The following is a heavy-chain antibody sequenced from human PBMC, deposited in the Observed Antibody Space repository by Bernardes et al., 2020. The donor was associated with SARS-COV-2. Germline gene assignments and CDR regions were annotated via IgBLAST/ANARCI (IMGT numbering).Heavy chain of an antibody. D-gene: IGHD3-10*01. Sequence: SETLSLTCTVSGGSISSGGYYWSWIRQHPGKGLEWIGYISYSGNTKYNPSLKGRVTISGDTSKKHFSLNLSSVTAADTAVYYCARELNGSGDLWGQGTLVTVSS. CDR1: GGSISSGGYY. CDR2: ISYSGNT. J-gene: IGHJ5*02. CDR3: ARELNGSGDL. V-gene: IGHV4-31*03.